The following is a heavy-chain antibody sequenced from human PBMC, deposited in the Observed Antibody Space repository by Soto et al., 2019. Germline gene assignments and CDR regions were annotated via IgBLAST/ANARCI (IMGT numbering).Heavy chain of an antibody. CDR2: IYHSGST. CDR3: ARDGSLDYYDSSGYYGSFDY. Sequence: SETLSLTCAVSGGSISSGGYSWSWIRQPPGKGLEWIGYIYHSGSTYYNPSLKSRVTISVDTSKNQFSLKLSSVTAADTAVYYCARDGSLDYYDSSGYYGSFDYWGQGTLVTVSS. CDR1: GGSISSGGYS. J-gene: IGHJ4*02. D-gene: IGHD3-22*01. V-gene: IGHV4-30-2*01.